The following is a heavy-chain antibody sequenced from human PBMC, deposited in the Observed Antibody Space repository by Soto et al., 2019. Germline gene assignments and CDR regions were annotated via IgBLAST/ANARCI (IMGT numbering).Heavy chain of an antibody. CDR1: GGSMSRYS. J-gene: IGHJ4*02. Sequence: SETLSLTCTISGGSMSRYSCHWLRQPPGKGLEWIAYMYYSGTTDYNPSLKSRVSMSLDTSTNQFSLRLSSVTAADTAVYFCARGPTITTDFWGRGILVTVSS. CDR3: ARGPTITTDF. V-gene: IGHV4-59*01. CDR2: MYYSGTT. D-gene: IGHD4-17*01.